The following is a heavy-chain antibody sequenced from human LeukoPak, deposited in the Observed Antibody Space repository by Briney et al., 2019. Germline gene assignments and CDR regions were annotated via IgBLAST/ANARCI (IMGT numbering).Heavy chain of an antibody. CDR2: IYSGGST. CDR3: CMGDSSGYNDY. J-gene: IGHJ4*02. D-gene: IGHD3-22*01. V-gene: IGHV3-53*01. CDR1: GFTVSSNY. Sequence: PGGSLRLSCAASGFTVSSNYMSWVRQAPGRGLEWVSVIYSGGSTYYADSVKGRFTISRDNSKNTLYLRMNSLRAEDTAVYYCCMGDSSGYNDYWGQGTLVTVSS.